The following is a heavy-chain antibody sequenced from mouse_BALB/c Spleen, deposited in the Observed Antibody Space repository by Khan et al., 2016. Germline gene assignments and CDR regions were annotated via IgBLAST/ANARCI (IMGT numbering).Heavy chain of an antibody. CDR2: INPSTGYT. V-gene: IGHV1-7*01. CDR3: ARRERGDYLDY. J-gene: IGHJ2*01. CDR1: GYTFTSYW. Sequence: QVQLQQSGAELAKPGASVKMSCKASGYTFTSYWMHWVKQRPGQGLEWIGYINPSTGYTEYNQKFKDKATLTAEKSSSTAYMQLSSLTSEDSAVYYCARRERGDYLDYWGQGTTLTVSS.